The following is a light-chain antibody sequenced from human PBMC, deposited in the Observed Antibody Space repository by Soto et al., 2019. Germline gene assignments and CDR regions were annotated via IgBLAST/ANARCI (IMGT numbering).Light chain of an antibody. CDR1: QSVSSN. Sequence: EIVMTQSPATLSVSPGERATLSCRASQSVSSNLAWYQQKPGQAPRLLIYGASTRATGITARFSGSGSGTEFNLTISSLQSEDCAVYYCQQYNNWPGTFGQGTKVEIK. J-gene: IGKJ1*01. CDR3: QQYNNWPGT. CDR2: GAS. V-gene: IGKV3-15*01.